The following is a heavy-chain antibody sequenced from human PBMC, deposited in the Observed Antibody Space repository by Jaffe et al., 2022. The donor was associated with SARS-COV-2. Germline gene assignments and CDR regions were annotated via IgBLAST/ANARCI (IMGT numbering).Heavy chain of an antibody. V-gene: IGHV4-39*01. CDR1: GGSISSSSYY. CDR2: IYYSGST. Sequence: QLQLQESGPGLVKPSETLSLTCTVSGGSISSSSYYWGWIRQPPGKGLEWIGSIYYSGSTYYNPSLKSRVTISVDTSKNQFSLKLSSVTAADTAVYYCARRPVVQGYFDYWGQGTLVTVSS. D-gene: IGHD2-15*01. J-gene: IGHJ4*02. CDR3: ARRPVVQGYFDY.